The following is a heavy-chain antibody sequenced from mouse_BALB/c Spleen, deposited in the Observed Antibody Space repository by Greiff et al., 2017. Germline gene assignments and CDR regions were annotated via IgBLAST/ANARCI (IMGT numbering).Heavy chain of an antibody. CDR3: TGYDYGGAVDY. J-gene: IGHJ4*01. CDR2: IRLKSNNYAT. D-gene: IGHD2-4*01. Sequence: EVQRVESGGGLVQPGGSMKLSCVASGFTFSNYWMNWVRQSPEKGLEWVAEIRLKSNNYATHYAESVKGRFTISRDDSKSSVYLQMNNLRAEDTGIYYCTGYDYGGAVDYWGQGTSVTVSS. V-gene: IGHV6-6*02. CDR1: GFTFSNYW.